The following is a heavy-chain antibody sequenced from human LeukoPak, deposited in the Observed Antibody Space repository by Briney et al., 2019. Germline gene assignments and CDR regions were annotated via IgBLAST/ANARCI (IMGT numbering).Heavy chain of an antibody. D-gene: IGHD3-10*01. J-gene: IGHJ6*04. CDR3: ARAPTPGGDV. V-gene: IGHV4-59*01. CDR2: IYYSGST. CDR1: GGSISSYY. Sequence: SETLSLTCTVSGGSISSYYWSWIRQPPGKGLEWIGYIYYSGSTNYNPSLKSRVTISVDTSKNQFSLKLSSVTAADTAVYYCARAPTPGGDVWGEGTTVTVSS.